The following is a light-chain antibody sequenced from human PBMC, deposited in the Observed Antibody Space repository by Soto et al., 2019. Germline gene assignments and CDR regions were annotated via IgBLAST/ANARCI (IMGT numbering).Light chain of an antibody. CDR3: QQLNTYPLT. V-gene: IGKV1-9*01. J-gene: IGKJ4*01. CDR2: AAS. Sequence: DIQLTQSPSFLSASVGDRVTITCRASQGISSYLAWYQQKPGKAPKLLIFAASTLQRGVPSRFSGSGSGTEFTLPITSLQPEDFATYYCQQLNTYPLTFGGGTKVEIK. CDR1: QGISSY.